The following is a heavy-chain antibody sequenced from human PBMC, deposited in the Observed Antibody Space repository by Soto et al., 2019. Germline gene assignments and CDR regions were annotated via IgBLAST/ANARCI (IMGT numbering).Heavy chain of an antibody. CDR1: GGSISSGGYY. D-gene: IGHD3-16*01. CDR2: IYYSGST. J-gene: IGHJ6*02. V-gene: IGHV4-31*03. Sequence: SETLSLTCTVSGGSISSGGYYWSWIRQHPGKGLEWIGYIYYSGSTYYNPSLKSRVTISADTSKNQFSLKLSSVTAADTAVYYCASMQGARYGMDVWGQGTTVTVSS. CDR3: ASMQGARYGMDV.